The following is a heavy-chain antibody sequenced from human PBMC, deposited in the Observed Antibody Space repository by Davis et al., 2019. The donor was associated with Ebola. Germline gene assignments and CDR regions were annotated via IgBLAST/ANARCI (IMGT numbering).Heavy chain of an antibody. V-gene: IGHV3-30*04. CDR2: VSHSEREK. CDR1: GFTFRNYA. J-gene: IGHJ4*02. Sequence: PGGSLRLSCAASGFTFRNYAMHWVRQAPGKGPEWVAVVSHSEREKFYADSVKGRFNISRDNSENTLYLQMNSLTADDTAVYYCARAIFHEVLDYWGQGTPVTVSP. CDR3: ARAIFHEVLDY. D-gene: IGHD3-3*01.